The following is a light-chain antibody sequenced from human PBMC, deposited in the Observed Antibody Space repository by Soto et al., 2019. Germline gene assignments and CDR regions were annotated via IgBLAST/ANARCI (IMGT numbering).Light chain of an antibody. J-gene: IGKJ5*01. Sequence: EIVMTQSPATRSVSAGERATLSCWASQSVSSKLAWCQQKPGQAPRLLIYGASTRATGIPARFSGSGSGTEFTLTISSMQSEDFAVYYGQQYKNWPTFTFGQGTRLEIK. V-gene: IGKV3-15*01. CDR3: QQYKNWPTFT. CDR2: GAS. CDR1: QSVSSK.